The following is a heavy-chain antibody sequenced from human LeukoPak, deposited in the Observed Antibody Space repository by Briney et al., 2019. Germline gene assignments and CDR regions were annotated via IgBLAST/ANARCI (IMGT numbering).Heavy chain of an antibody. D-gene: IGHD6-19*01. J-gene: IGHJ3*02. CDR3: ARVQWAFDI. CDR1: GFTFSSYA. Sequence: PGRSLRLSCAASGFTFSSYAMHWVRQAPGKGLEWVAVISYDGSNKYYADSVKGRFTISRDNSKNTLYLQMNSLRAEDTAVYYCARVQWAFDIWGQGTMVIVSS. CDR2: ISYDGSNK. V-gene: IGHV3-30*04.